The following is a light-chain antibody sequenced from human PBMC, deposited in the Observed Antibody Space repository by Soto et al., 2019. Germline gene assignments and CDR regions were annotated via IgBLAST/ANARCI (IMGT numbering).Light chain of an antibody. J-gene: IGKJ4*01. CDR1: QSLLHSNGYNY. Sequence: DLVMTQSPLSLPVTPGEPASISCRSSQSLLHSNGYNYLDWYLQKPGQSPQLLIYLGSNRASGVPDRISGSGSGTDFTLKISRVEAEDVGVYYCMQALQTPRTFGGGTKVEIK. CDR2: LGS. CDR3: MQALQTPRT. V-gene: IGKV2-28*01.